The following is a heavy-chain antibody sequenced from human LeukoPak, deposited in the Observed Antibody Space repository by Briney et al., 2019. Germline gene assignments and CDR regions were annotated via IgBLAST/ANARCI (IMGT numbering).Heavy chain of an antibody. CDR2: ISAYNGNT. J-gene: IGHJ4*02. D-gene: IGHD4-17*01. Sequence: ASVKVSCKASGYTFTSYGISWVRQAPGQGLEWMGWISAYNGNTNYAQKLQGRVTMTTDTSTSTAYMELRSLRSDDTAVYYCARAPGDNDLYYFDYWGQGTLVTVSS. CDR3: ARAPGDNDLYYFDY. V-gene: IGHV1-18*01. CDR1: GYTFTSYG.